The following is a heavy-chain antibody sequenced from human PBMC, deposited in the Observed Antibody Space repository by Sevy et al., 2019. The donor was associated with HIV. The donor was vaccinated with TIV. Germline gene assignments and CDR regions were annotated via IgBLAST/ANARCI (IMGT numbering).Heavy chain of an antibody. CDR3: AKVLHIVVVPAAIDYYYGMDV. V-gene: IGHV3-30*02. Sequence: GGSLRLCCAASGFTFSTYGMHWVRQAPGKGLEWVAFIRFDGTIQYYTDSVKGRLTISRDNSKNTLYLQMNSLRAEDTAVYFCAKVLHIVVVPAAIDYYYGMDVWGQGTTVTVSS. CDR2: IRFDGTIQ. CDR1: GFTFSTYG. J-gene: IGHJ6*02. D-gene: IGHD2-2*01.